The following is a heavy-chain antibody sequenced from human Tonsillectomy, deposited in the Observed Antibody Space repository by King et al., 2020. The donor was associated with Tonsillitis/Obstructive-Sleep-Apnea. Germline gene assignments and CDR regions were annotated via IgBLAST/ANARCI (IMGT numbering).Heavy chain of an antibody. CDR1: GGTFSSYA. CDR3: ARVTGSGSGWFDP. Sequence: VQLVQSGAEVKKPGSSVKFSCKASGGTFSSYAISWVRQAPGQGLEWMGGIIPIFGTANYAQKFQGRVTITADESTSTAYMELSSMRSEDTAVYYCARVTGSGSGWFDPWGQGTLVSVSS. CDR2: IIPIFGTA. D-gene: IGHD3-10*01. J-gene: IGHJ5*02. V-gene: IGHV1-69*01.